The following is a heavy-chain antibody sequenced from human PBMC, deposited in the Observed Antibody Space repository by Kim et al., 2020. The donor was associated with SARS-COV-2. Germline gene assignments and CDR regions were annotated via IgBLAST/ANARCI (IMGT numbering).Heavy chain of an antibody. Sequence: SYASTVKGRFTISRDNSKNTLYLQMNSLRAEATAVYYCAKVRLQRGFDYWGQGTLVTVSS. V-gene: IGHV3-66*01. J-gene: IGHJ4*02. CDR3: AKVRLQRGFDY. D-gene: IGHD4-4*01.